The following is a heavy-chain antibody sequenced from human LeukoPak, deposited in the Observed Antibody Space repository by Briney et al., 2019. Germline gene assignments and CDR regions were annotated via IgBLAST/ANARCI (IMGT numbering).Heavy chain of an antibody. D-gene: IGHD1-26*01. J-gene: IGHJ6*04. CDR3: AREPPHSGMDV. V-gene: IGHV3-23*01. CDR1: GFTFSSYA. CDR2: ISSSGGTT. Sequence: GGSLRLSCAASGFTFSSYATSWVRQAPGKGLEWVSAISSSGGTTYYADSMKGRFTISRDNAKNSLYLQMNSLKAEDTAVYYCAREPPHSGMDVWGKGTTVTVSS.